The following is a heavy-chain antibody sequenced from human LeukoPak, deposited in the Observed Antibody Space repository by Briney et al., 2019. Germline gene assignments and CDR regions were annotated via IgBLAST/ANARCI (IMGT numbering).Heavy chain of an antibody. CDR1: GGSISSSSYY. CDR2: IYYSGST. V-gene: IGHV4-39*01. Sequence: SETLSLTCTVSGGSISSSSYYWGWIRQPPGKGLEWIGSIYYSGSTYYNPSLKSRVTISVDTSKNQFSLKLSSVTAADTAVYYCARRPSCSNLDYWGQGTLVTVSS. CDR3: ARRPSCSNLDY. D-gene: IGHD4-11*01. J-gene: IGHJ4*02.